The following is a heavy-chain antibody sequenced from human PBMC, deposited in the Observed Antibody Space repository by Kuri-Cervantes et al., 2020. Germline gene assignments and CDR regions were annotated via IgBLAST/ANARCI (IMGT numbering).Heavy chain of an antibody. CDR3: AKDLVDDILSGICHY. CDR2: ITSSSSYI. J-gene: IGHJ4*02. D-gene: IGHD3-9*01. Sequence: LALIRAASGFTFRSYSMNWVRHPPGKVQEWVSSITSSSSYIYYADSVKGRFTISRDNSKNTLYLQMNSLRAEDTAVYYCAKDLVDDILSGICHYWGQGTLVTVSS. V-gene: IGHV3-21*04. CDR1: GFTFRSYS.